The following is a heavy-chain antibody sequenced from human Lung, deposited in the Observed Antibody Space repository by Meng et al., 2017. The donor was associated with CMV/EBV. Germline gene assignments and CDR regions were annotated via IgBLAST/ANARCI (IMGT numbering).Heavy chain of an antibody. CDR3: ARTRIEVEPDGTKIKYYNYGMDV. Sequence: ASVKVSXKASGYTFTTYDINWVRQATGQGLEWMGWMNPNSGNTGYAQKFQGRVTMTRVTSISTAYMELSSLTSDDTAVYYCARTRIEVEPDGTKIKYYNYGMDVWGQGTTVXVSS. CDR2: MNPNSGNT. V-gene: IGHV1-8*01. J-gene: IGHJ6*02. CDR1: GYTFTTYD. D-gene: IGHD2-15*01.